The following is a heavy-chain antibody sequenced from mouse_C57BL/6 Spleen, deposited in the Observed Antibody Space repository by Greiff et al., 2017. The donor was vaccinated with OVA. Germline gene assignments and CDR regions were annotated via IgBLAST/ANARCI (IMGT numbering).Heavy chain of an antibody. CDR3: ARHWDSSGYLDY. Sequence: EVKLQESGGGLVKPGGSLKLSCAASGFTFSSYTMSWVRQTPEKRLEWVATISGGGGNTYYPDSVKGRFTISRDNAKNTLYLQMSSLRSEDTALYYCARHWDSSGYLDYWGQGTTLTVSS. V-gene: IGHV5-9*01. CDR1: GFTFSSYT. J-gene: IGHJ2*01. D-gene: IGHD3-2*02. CDR2: ISGGGGNT.